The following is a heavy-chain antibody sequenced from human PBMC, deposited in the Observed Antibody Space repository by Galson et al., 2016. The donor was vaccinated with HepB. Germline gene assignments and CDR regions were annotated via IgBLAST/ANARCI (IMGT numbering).Heavy chain of an antibody. CDR1: GFTFNNYG. J-gene: IGHJ6*02. Sequence: SLRLSCAASGFTFNNYGMHWVRQAPGKGLEWVAVIWYDGSNKKYADSVKGRFTISRDNSKNMLYLQMNSLRVEDTAVYYCVRVMVDYHYWSNKPKHYYSGMDVWGQGTTVTVSS. D-gene: IGHD3-3*01. V-gene: IGHV3-33*01. CDR2: IWYDGSNK. CDR3: VRVMVDYHYWSNKPKHYYSGMDV.